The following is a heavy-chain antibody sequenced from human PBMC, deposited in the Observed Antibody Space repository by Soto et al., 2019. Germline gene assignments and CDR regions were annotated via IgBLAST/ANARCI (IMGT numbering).Heavy chain of an antibody. CDR1: GGSISSYY. CDR2: IYYSGST. CDR3: AREGIASYGMDV. J-gene: IGHJ6*02. D-gene: IGHD6-13*01. Sequence: PSETLSLTCTVSGGSISSYYWSWIRQPPGKGLEWIGYIYYSGSTNYNPSLKSRVTISVDTSKNQFSLKLSSVTAADTAVYYCAREGIASYGMDVWGQGTTVTVSS. V-gene: IGHV4-59*01.